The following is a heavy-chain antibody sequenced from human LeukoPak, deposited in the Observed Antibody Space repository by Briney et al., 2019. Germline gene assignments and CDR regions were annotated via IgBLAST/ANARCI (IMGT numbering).Heavy chain of an antibody. D-gene: IGHD1-26*01. CDR3: ARDVVGSLDY. CDR2: IKGDESAR. Sequence: GGSLRLSCAASGFTFSSYWRAWVRQAPGKGLEWVANIKGDESARHQADSVKGRFTISRDNTRNSLYLQMTNLRGDDAAVYYCARDVVGSLDYWGQGTLVTVPS. CDR1: GFTFSSYW. J-gene: IGHJ4*02. V-gene: IGHV3-7*01.